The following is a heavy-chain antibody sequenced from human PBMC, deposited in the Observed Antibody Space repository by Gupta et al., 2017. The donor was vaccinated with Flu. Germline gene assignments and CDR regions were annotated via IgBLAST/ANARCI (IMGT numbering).Heavy chain of an antibody. D-gene: IGHD5-18*01. V-gene: IGHV4-34*01. CDR2: INHSGST. CDR3: ARGPWIKLWLPGYFDY. CDR1: GGSFSGYY. Sequence: QVQLQQWGAGLLKPSETLSLTCAVYGGSFSGYYWSWIRQPPGKGLEWIGEINHSGSTNYNPSLKSRVTISVDTSKNQFSLKLSSVTAADTAVYYCARGPWIKLWLPGYFDYWGQGTLVTVSS. J-gene: IGHJ4*02.